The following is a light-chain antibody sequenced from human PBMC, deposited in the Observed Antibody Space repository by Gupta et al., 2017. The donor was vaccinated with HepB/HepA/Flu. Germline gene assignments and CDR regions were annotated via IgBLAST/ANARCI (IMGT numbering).Light chain of an antibody. J-gene: IGKJ2*01. Sequence: EIVMTQSPATLSVSPGERATLSCRASQSVSSNLAWYQQKPGQAPRLLIYGASTRATGIPARFRGSGSGTEFTLTISSLQSEDFAVYYCQQYNNVPPDTFGQGTKLEIK. CDR3: QQYNNVPPDT. V-gene: IGKV3-15*01. CDR2: GAS. CDR1: QSVSSN.